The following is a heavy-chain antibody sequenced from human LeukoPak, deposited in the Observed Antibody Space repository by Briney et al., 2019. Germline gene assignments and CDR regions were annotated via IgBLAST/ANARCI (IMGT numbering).Heavy chain of an antibody. Sequence: SVKVSCKASGGTFSSYAISWVRQAPGQGLEWMGGIIPIFGTANYAQKFQGRVTITADKSTSTAYMELSSLRSEDTAVYYCARVLRRGDRFDPWGQGTLVTVSS. CDR2: IIPIFGTA. J-gene: IGHJ5*02. CDR1: GGTFSSYA. CDR3: ARVLRRGDRFDP. D-gene: IGHD3-10*01. V-gene: IGHV1-69*06.